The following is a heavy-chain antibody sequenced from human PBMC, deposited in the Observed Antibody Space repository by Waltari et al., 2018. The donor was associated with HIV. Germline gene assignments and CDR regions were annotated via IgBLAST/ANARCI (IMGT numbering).Heavy chain of an antibody. J-gene: IGHJ4*02. Sequence: QVQLVESGGGLVKPGGSLRLSCAASGFTFSDYSMNWIRQAQGRGLEWISYMSTSGSTIYYAGSVEGRSTVSRDSSKNSLYLQMNSLRAEDTAVYYCARDRNNYGLGNERDFDNWGQGTLVTVSS. D-gene: IGHD3-10*01. V-gene: IGHV3-11*04. CDR3: ARDRNNYGLGNERDFDN. CDR1: GFTFSDYS. CDR2: MSTSGSTI.